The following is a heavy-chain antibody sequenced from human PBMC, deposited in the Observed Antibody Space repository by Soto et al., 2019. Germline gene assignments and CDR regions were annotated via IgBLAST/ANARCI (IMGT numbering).Heavy chain of an antibody. CDR3: ATSGEVVGHYYYRLDV. V-gene: IGHV1-3*01. Sequence: SVKVSCKASGYSLTSYAMHWVRQAPGQRLEGMGWINAGNGNTKYSQKFQGRVTITRDTSATTAYMELSSLRSEDTAVYYCATSGEVVGHYYYRLDVWGQGTTDRVS. CDR1: GYSLTSYA. J-gene: IGHJ6*02. CDR2: INAGNGNT. D-gene: IGHD2-15*01.